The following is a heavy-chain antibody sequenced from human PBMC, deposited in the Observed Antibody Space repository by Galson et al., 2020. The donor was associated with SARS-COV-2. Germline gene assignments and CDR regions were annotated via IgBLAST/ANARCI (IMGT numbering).Heavy chain of an antibody. CDR3: ARDYYDSSGYSTNGMDV. J-gene: IGHJ6*02. CDR2: ISYDGRNK. Sequence: GGSLRLSCAASGFTFSRYALHWVRQAPGKGLEWVAVISYDGRNKHYADSVKGRFTISRDNSKNTLYLQMNSLRPEDTAVYSCARDYYDSSGYSTNGMDVWGQGTTVTV. CDR1: GFTFSRYA. V-gene: IGHV3-30*04. D-gene: IGHD3-22*01.